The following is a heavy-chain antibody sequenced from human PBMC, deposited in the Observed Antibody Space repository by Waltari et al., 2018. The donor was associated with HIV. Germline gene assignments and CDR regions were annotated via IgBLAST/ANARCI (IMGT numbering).Heavy chain of an antibody. Sequence: QVQLQESGPGVVKPSTTLSLTCRVNGGSANRADFYWSWIRQAPGKGLEWIGYIYYSGNTNYNPVLKNRVSMSIDRSKNLVSLTLRSVTGADTAVYYCARSFWSGLSSWGQGSLVTV. J-gene: IGHJ1*01. D-gene: IGHD3-3*01. CDR2: IYYSGNT. CDR1: GGSANRADFY. V-gene: IGHV4-61*08. CDR3: ARSFWSGLSS.